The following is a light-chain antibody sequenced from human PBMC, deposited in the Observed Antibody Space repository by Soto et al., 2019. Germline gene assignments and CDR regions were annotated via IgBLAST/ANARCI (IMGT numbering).Light chain of an antibody. J-gene: IGKJ5*01. CDR1: QSISSW. V-gene: IGKV1-27*01. Sequence: DLQMTQSPSTPSASVGDRVTITCRSSQSISSWLAWYQQKPGKAPKLLIYAASTLQSGVPSRFSGSGSGTDFTLTISSLQPEDVATYYCQKYNSAPPWTFGQGTRLEI. CDR2: AAS. CDR3: QKYNSAPPWT.